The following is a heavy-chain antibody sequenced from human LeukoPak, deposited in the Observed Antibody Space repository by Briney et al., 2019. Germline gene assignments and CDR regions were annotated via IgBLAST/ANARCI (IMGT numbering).Heavy chain of an antibody. CDR1: GFTFSNAW. J-gene: IGHJ3*02. CDR3: ARDGNDYGDYGDAFDI. D-gene: IGHD4-17*01. CDR2: IKQDGSEK. Sequence: GGSLRLSCAASGFTFSNAWMSWVRQAPGKGLEWVANIKQDGSEKYYVDSVKGRFTSSRGNAKNSLYLQMNSLRAEDTAVYYCARDGNDYGDYGDAFDIWGQGTMVTVSS. V-gene: IGHV3-7*03.